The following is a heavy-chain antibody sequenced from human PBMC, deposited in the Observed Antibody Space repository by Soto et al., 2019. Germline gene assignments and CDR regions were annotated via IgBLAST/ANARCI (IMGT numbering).Heavy chain of an antibody. D-gene: IGHD6-19*01. CDR1: GGSFSGYY. Sequence: TLSLTCAVYGGSFSGYYWSWIRQPPGKGLEWIGEINHSGSTNYNPSLKSRVTISVDTSKNQFSLKLSSVTAADTAVYYCARLFAVDGYSNSANYWGQGTLVTVSS. J-gene: IGHJ4*02. CDR2: INHSGST. CDR3: ARLFAVDGYSNSANY. V-gene: IGHV4-34*01.